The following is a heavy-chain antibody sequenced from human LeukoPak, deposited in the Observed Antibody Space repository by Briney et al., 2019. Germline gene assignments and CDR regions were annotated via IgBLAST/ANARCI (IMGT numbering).Heavy chain of an antibody. J-gene: IGHJ3*02. CDR1: GFTFSSYG. CDR3: AKGAAYYYDSTGPGDAFDI. CDR2: ISYDGSNK. Sequence: GGSLRLSCAASGFTFSSYGMHWVRLAPGKGLEWVAVISYDGSNKYYADSVKGRFTISRDNSKNTLYLQMNSLRAEDTAVYYCAKGAAYYYDSTGPGDAFDIWGRGTMVTVSS. V-gene: IGHV3-30*18. D-gene: IGHD3-22*01.